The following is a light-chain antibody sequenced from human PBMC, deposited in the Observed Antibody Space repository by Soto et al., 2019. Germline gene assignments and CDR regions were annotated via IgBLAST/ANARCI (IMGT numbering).Light chain of an antibody. CDR3: QQYDRLWS. V-gene: IGKV3-20*01. CDR1: QSVNNNF. J-gene: IGKJ1*01. Sequence: VLTHSPRTRSLSPGERAPLSCRSSQSVNNNFFAWYQQKPGQAPRLLIHRTSIRATGIPDRFSGSGSGTDFTLTITRLEPEDFAVYYCQQYDRLWSFGQGTMVDIK. CDR2: RTS.